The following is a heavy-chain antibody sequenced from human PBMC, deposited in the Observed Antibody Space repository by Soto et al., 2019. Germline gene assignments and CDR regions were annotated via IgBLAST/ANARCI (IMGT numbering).Heavy chain of an antibody. J-gene: IGHJ4*02. Sequence: QVQMVQSGAEVKKPGASVKVSCKASGHTFTGHHMHWVRQAPGQGLEWMGLIELDIGDTKYAQKFEGRVTSTSDTSITTAYMELRGLRSDDTAVYYCALETTGPAGFDYWGQGTLVTVSS. V-gene: IGHV1-2*02. CDR2: IELDIGDT. CDR3: ALETTGPAGFDY. CDR1: GHTFTGHH. D-gene: IGHD1-1*01.